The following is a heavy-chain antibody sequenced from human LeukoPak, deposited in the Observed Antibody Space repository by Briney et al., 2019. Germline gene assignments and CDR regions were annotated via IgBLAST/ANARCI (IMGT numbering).Heavy chain of an antibody. D-gene: IGHD3-22*01. CDR3: ARDEGVGSSGYFYSNPDY. Sequence: ASVKVSCKASGYTFTSYGISWVRQAPGQGLEWMGWISAYNGNTNYAQKLQGRVAMTTDTSTSTAYMELRSLRSDDTAVYYCARDEGVGSSGYFYSNPDYWGQGTLVTVSS. CDR2: ISAYNGNT. CDR1: GYTFTSYG. V-gene: IGHV1-18*01. J-gene: IGHJ4*02.